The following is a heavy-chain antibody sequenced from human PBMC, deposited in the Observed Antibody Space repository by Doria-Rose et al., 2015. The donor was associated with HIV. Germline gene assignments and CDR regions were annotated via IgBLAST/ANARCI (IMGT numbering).Heavy chain of an antibody. CDR2: INFDSGNP. CDR1: GYTFTMYA. CDR3: AKDRVRVVQAATTLDF. Sequence: QVQPVQSGAEVKKPGASVRVSCKASGYTFTMYAMHWVRQAPGQRPEWMGWINFDSGNPEYSQKFRLRLTITRDAAASTAYMELSSRTSDDTAVYHCAKDRVRVVQAATTLDFWGQGTLVTVSS. V-gene: IGHV1-3*01. J-gene: IGHJ4*02. D-gene: IGHD2-2*01.